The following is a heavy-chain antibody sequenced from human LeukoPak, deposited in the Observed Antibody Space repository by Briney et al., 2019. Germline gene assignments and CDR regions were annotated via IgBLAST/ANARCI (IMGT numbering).Heavy chain of an antibody. J-gene: IGHJ4*02. CDR2: ISSSDGTT. D-gene: IGHD7-27*01. Sequence: GGSLRLSCAASGFTFSSYSMNWVRQAPGKGLEWVAYISSSDGTTHYADSVKGRFTISRDNVKNSLYLQMHNLRVEDTAVYYCARGPLNWGAHGYWGQGTLVTVSS. V-gene: IGHV3-48*04. CDR3: ARGPLNWGAHGY. CDR1: GFTFSSYS.